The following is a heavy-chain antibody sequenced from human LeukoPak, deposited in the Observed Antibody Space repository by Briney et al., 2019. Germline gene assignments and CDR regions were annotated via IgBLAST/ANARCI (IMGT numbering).Heavy chain of an antibody. D-gene: IGHD6-19*01. CDR1: GFGFSNYA. Sequence: PGGSLRLSCAASGFGFSNYAMSWVRQAPGKGLEWVSGVSASGASTYSEDSVKGRFIISRDNSKNTVFLQMNSLRAEDTAVYYCARQHTGWYGDYWSQGILVTVSS. V-gene: IGHV3-23*01. CDR3: ARQHTGWYGDY. CDR2: VSASGAST. J-gene: IGHJ4*02.